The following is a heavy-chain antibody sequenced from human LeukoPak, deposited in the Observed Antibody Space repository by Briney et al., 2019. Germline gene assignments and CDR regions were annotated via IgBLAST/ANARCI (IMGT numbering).Heavy chain of an antibody. CDR2: IYYSGST. J-gene: IGHJ4*02. CDR1: GGSISSSSYY. Sequence: SETLSLTCTVSGGSISSSSYYWGWIRQPPGKGLEWIGSIYYSGSTYYNPSLKSRVTISVDTSKNQFSLKLSSVTAADTAVYYCARVRVGAPRGVDYWGQGTLVTVSS. CDR3: ARVRVGAPRGVDY. D-gene: IGHD1-26*01. V-gene: IGHV4-39*01.